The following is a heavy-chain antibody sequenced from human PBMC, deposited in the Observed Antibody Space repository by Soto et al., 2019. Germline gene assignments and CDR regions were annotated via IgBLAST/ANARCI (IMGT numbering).Heavy chain of an antibody. Sequence: SQTLSLTCAISGDSVSSNSAAWNWIRQSPSRGLEWLGRTYYRSKWYNDYAVSVKSRITINPDTSKNQFSLQLNSVTPEDTAVYYCARGGQWLGHYYYGMDVWGQGTTVTVSS. V-gene: IGHV6-1*01. CDR1: GDSVSSNSAA. D-gene: IGHD6-19*01. CDR2: TYYRSKWYN. J-gene: IGHJ6*02. CDR3: ARGGQWLGHYYYGMDV.